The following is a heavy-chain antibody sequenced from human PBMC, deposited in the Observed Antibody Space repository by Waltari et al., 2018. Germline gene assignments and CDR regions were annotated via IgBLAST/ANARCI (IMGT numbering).Heavy chain of an antibody. V-gene: IGHV1-69*08. CDR1: GGTFSTYT. Sequence: QVQLVQSGAEVKKPGSSVKVSCKASGGTFSTYTISWVRQAPGQGLEWMGRIVPILGPANYAQKFQGRLTITADKSTSTAYMELSSLRSEDTAVYYCARVGYSYGLDYWGQGTLVTVSS. CDR3: ARVGYSYGLDY. D-gene: IGHD5-18*01. CDR2: IVPILGPA. J-gene: IGHJ4*02.